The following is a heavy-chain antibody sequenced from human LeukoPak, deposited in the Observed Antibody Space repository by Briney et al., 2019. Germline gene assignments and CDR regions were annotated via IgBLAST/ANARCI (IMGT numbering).Heavy chain of an antibody. CDR2: ISAYNGNT. CDR3: ARARITMVRGAENLYYYYGMDV. D-gene: IGHD3-10*01. J-gene: IGHJ6*02. CDR1: GYTFTSYG. V-gene: IGHV1-18*01. Sequence: ASVKVSCKASGYTFTSYGISWVRQAPGQGLEWMGWISAYNGNTNYAQKLQGRVTMTTDTSTSTAYMELRSLRSDDTAVYYCARARITMVRGAENLYYYYGMDVWGQGTTVTVSS.